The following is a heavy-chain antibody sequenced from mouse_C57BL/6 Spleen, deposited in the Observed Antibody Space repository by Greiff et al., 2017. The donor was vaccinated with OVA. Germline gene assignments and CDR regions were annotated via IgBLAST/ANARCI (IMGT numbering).Heavy chain of an antibody. CDR1: GFSLTSYG. Sequence: VHLVESGPGLVQPSQSLSITCTVSGFSLTSYGVHWVRQSPGKGLEWLGVIWSGGSTDYNAALISRLSISKDNSKSQVFFKMNSLQANDTAIYYCARNFWDQYAMDYWGQGTSVTVSS. CDR3: ARNFWDQYAMDY. CDR2: IWSGGST. J-gene: IGHJ4*01. D-gene: IGHD4-1*01. V-gene: IGHV2-2*02.